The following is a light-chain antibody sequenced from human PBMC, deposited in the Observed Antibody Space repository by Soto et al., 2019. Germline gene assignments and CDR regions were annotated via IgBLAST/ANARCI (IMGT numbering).Light chain of an antibody. Sequence: EIVLTQSPGTLSLSPGERATLSCRASQSVPSNFLAWYQQKPGQAPILLIYGVSRRATGIPDRFSGSGSGTYFTLTISRLEPEDFAVYYCQQYDSPWTFGQGTKVEIK. CDR2: GVS. J-gene: IGKJ1*01. CDR3: QQYDSPWT. CDR1: QSVPSNF. V-gene: IGKV3-20*01.